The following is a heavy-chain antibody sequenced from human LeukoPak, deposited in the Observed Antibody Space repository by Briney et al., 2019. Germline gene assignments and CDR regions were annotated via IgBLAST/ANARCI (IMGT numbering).Heavy chain of an antibody. J-gene: IGHJ5*02. D-gene: IGHD6-19*01. CDR2: IYYSGST. CDR3: ARHGYSSGSLAWFDP. CDR1: GGSISSYY. Sequence: SETLSLTCTVVGGSISSYYWSWIRQPPGKGLEWIGYIYYSGSTNYNPSLKSRVTISVDTSKNQFSLKLSSVTAADTAVYYCARHGYSSGSLAWFDPWGQGTQVTVSA. V-gene: IGHV4-59*01.